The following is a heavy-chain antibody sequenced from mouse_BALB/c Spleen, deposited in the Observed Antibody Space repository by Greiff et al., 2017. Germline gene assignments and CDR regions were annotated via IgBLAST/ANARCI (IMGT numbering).Heavy chain of an antibody. V-gene: IGHV5-6-5*01. CDR1: GFTFSSYA. J-gene: IGHJ4*01. D-gene: IGHD2-14*01. CDR2: ISSGGST. Sequence: EVMLVESGGGLVKPGGSLKLSCAASGFTFSSYAMSWVRQTPEKRLEWVASISSGGSTYYPDSVKGRFTISRDNARNILYLQMSSLRSEDTAMYYCARGGAYYRYDDAMDYWGQGTSVTVSS. CDR3: ARGGAYYRYDDAMDY.